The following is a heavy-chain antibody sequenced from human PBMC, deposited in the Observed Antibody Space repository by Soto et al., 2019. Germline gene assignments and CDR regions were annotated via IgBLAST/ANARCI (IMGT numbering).Heavy chain of an antibody. Sequence: PSETLSLTCAVSGGSVSVYYWSWIRQPPGKGLEWIGEISHSGSMKYNPSLKSRVIMSVDTSKNQFSLKLSSVTAADTATYYCARDRKKTYFYKYGMEVWGKGNTVT. CDR3: ARDRKKTYFYKYGMEV. J-gene: IGHJ6*04. CDR2: ISHSGSM. V-gene: IGHV4-34*01. CDR1: GGSVSVYY.